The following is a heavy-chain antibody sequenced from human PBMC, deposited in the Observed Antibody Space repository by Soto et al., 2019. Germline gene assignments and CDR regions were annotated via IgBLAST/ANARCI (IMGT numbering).Heavy chain of an antibody. V-gene: IGHV3-30-3*01. CDR2: ISRDGSNE. Sequence: GESLKISCAASGFTFSSYVIHWVRQTPDKGLEWVAFISRDGSNEYYADSVKGRFTISRDNSKNTLYLEMNSLRTEDTAVYYCARDDEGGSDCDLGYWGQGTLVTVSS. CDR1: GFTFSSYV. D-gene: IGHD3-10*01. J-gene: IGHJ4*02. CDR3: ARDDEGGSDCDLGY.